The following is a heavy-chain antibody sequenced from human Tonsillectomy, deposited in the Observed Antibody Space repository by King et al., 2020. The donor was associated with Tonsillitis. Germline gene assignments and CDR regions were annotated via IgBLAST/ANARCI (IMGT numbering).Heavy chain of an antibody. CDR3: ARGAKRITIFGVVIKKHAYSFDY. CDR1: GGTFSSYA. D-gene: IGHD3-3*01. J-gene: IGHJ4*02. CDR2: IIPIFGTA. Sequence: VQLVESGAEVKKPCSSVKVSCKASGGTFSSYAISWVRQSPGQGLEWMGGIIPIFGTANYAQKCKGRVTITADESTSTAYMELSSLRSAETAVYYCARGAKRITIFGVVIKKHAYSFDYWGQGTLVTVSS. V-gene: IGHV1-69*01.